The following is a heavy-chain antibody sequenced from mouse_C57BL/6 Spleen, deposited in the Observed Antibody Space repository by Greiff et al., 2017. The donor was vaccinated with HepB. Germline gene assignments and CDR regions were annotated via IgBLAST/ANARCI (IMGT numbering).Heavy chain of an antibody. CDR3: AQEPYGTPNY. D-gene: IGHD1-1*01. CDR2: INPNNGGT. J-gene: IGHJ2*01. Sequence: VQLQQSGPELVKPGASVKISCKASGYTFTDYYMNWVKQSHGKSLEWIGDINPNNGGTSYNQKFKGKATLTVAKSSSTAYMERRSLTSEDSAVYYCAQEPYGTPNYWGQGTTLTVSS. CDR1: GYTFTDYY. V-gene: IGHV1-26*01.